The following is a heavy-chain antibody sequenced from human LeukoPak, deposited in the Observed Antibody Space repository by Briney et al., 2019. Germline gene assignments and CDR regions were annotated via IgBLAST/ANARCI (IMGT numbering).Heavy chain of an antibody. CDR1: AFIFCKHP. D-gene: IGHD3-9*01. CDR3: ARGDDISPGRVLEY. Sequence: PGGSLRLSCVASAFIFCKHPMSWVRQAPGNGLELVSAINERGDITKYADSVMRRFTISRDNSKNTLYLQMNSLRAEDTAVYYCARGDDISPGRVLEYWGRGTLVTVSS. V-gene: IGHV3-23*01. J-gene: IGHJ4*02. CDR2: INERGDIT.